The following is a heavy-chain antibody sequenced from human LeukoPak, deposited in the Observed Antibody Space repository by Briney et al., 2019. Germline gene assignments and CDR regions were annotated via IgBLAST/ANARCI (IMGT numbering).Heavy chain of an antibody. Sequence: GGSLRLSCAASGFTFSSYGMSWVRQAPGKGLEWVSTISGSGGSTYYADSVKGRFTISRDNAKNSLYLQMNSLRAEDTAVYYCARDLDLKYGSGSRLFGYWGQGTLVTVSS. CDR2: ISGSGGST. V-gene: IGHV3-23*01. D-gene: IGHD3-10*01. J-gene: IGHJ4*02. CDR1: GFTFSSYG. CDR3: ARDLDLKYGSGSRLFGY.